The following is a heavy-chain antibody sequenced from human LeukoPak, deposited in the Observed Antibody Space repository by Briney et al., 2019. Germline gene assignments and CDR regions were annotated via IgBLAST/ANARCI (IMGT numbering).Heavy chain of an antibody. J-gene: IGHJ4*02. CDR2: INPSGGST. CDR1: GYTFTGYY. Sequence: ASVKVSCKASGYTFTGYYMHWVRQAPGQGLEWMGIINPSGGSTSYAQKFQGRVTMTRDTSTSTVYMELSSLRSEDTAVYYCARAALSRGRGVIIMILDYWGQGTLVTVSS. D-gene: IGHD3-10*01. CDR3: ARAALSRGRGVIIMILDY. V-gene: IGHV1-46*01.